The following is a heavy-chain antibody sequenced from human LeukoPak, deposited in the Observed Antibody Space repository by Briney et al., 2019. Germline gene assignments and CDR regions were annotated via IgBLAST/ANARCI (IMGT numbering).Heavy chain of an antibody. CDR1: GFTFSSYA. D-gene: IGHD2-2*01. CDR3: ARVRCSSTSCHGMDV. CDR2: IYYSGST. V-gene: IGHV4-59*01. Sequence: GSLRLSCAASGFTFSSYAMSWVRQAPGKGLEWIGYIYYSGSTNYNPSLKSRVTISVDTSKNQFSLKLSSVTAADTAVYYCARVRCSSTSCHGMDVWGQGTTVTVSS. J-gene: IGHJ6*02.